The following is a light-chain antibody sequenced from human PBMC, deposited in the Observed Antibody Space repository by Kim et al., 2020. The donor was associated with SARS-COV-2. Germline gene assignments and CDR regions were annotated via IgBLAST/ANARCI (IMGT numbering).Light chain of an antibody. CDR3: QHRQT. CDR1: QSVSRW. J-gene: IGKJ1*01. Sequence: STLSASVGDRVPLPCRASQSVSRWLAWYQQKPGKAPKLLIFDGSNLQSGVPSRFSGSGSGTEFTLTISSLQPDDFAIYYCQHRQTFGQGTKVDIK. CDR2: DGS. V-gene: IGKV1-5*01.